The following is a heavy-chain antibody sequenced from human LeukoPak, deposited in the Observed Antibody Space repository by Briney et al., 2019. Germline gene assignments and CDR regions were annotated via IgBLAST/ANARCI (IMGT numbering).Heavy chain of an antibody. V-gene: IGHV4-34*01. CDR3: AGPGAGDLDY. D-gene: IGHD3-10*01. Sequence: SETLSLTCAVYGGSFSGYYWSWIRQPPGKGLEWIGEINHSGSTNYNPSLKSRVTISVDMSKNQFSLKLSSVTAADTAVYYCAGPGAGDLDYWGQGTLVIVSS. J-gene: IGHJ4*02. CDR2: INHSGST. CDR1: GGSFSGYY.